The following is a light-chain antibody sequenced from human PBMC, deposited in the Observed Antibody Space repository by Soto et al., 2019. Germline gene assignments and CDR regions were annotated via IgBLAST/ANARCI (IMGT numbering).Light chain of an antibody. CDR3: QGSPSDPWT. V-gene: IGKV1-5*01. J-gene: IGKJ1*01. CDR2: DAS. Sequence: IQMTQSPSTLSASVGDRVTITCRASQSISSWLAWYQQKPGKAPKLLIYDASSLESGVPSRFSGRGSGTKFTITISSLQPDDFAPPYCQGSPSDPWTLARGTKVDIK. CDR1: QSISSW.